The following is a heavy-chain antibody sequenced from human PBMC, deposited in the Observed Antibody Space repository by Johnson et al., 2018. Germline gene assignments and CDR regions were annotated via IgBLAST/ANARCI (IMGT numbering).Heavy chain of an antibody. CDR2: ISYDGSNK. J-gene: IGHJ1*01. CDR1: GFIFSRYA. Sequence: QVQLVQSGGGVVQPGRSLRLSCGVSGFIFSRYAMHWVRQAPGKGLEWVAVISYDGSNKYYTDSVKGRFTISRDNSKNRLYLQMNSLRAEDTADYYCARGPRYATLRLGELSSLREEYFQYWGQGTLVTVSS. V-gene: IGHV3-30-3*01. CDR3: ARGPRYATLRLGELSSLREEYFQY. D-gene: IGHD3-16*02.